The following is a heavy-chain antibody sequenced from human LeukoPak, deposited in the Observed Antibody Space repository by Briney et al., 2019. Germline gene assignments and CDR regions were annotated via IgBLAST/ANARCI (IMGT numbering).Heavy chain of an antibody. CDR2: ISAYNGNT. V-gene: IGHV1-18*01. D-gene: IGHD3-22*01. Sequence: ASVKVSCKASGYTFTSYGISWVRQAPGQGLEWMGWISAYNGNTNYAQKLQGRVTMTTDTSTSTAYMELRSPRSDDTAVYYCARVTCFYDSSGYCDYYYYGMDVWGQGTTVTVSS. CDR1: GYTFTSYG. J-gene: IGHJ6*02. CDR3: ARVTCFYDSSGYCDYYYYGMDV.